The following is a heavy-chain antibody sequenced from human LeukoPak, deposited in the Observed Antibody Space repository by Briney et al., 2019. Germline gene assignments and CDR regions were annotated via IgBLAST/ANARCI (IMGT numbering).Heavy chain of an antibody. CDR3: ARDRPLDADDYYGFYYFDY. D-gene: IGHD3-10*01. V-gene: IGHV1-2*02. J-gene: IGHJ4*02. CDR1: GYXFTGYY. CDR2: INPNSGGT. Sequence: ASVKVSCKASGYXFTGYYIHWVRQAPRQGLEWMGWINPNSGGTNHAQKFQGRVTMTRDTSISTAYMELSRLRSDDTAVYYCARDRPLDADDYYGFYYFDYWGQGTLVTVSS.